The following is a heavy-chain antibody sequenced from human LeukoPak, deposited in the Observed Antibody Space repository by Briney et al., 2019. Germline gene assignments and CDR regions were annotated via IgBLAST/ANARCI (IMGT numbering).Heavy chain of an antibody. J-gene: IGHJ4*02. CDR2: IIPIFGTA. Sequence: GSSVKVSCKASGGTFSSYAISWVRQAPGQGLEWMGRIIPIFGTANYAQKFQGRVTITTDESTSTAYMELSSLRSEDTAVYYCASSGIAETNLKYRGQGTLVTVSS. CDR3: ASSGIAETNLKY. D-gene: IGHD6-13*01. V-gene: IGHV1-69*05. CDR1: GGTFSSYA.